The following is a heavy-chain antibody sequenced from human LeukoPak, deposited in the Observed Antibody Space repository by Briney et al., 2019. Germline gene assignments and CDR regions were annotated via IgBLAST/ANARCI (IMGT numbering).Heavy chain of an antibody. CDR3: TRHPHYYDSSGYYSS. CDR1: GFTFSGSA. J-gene: IGHJ4*02. V-gene: IGHV3-73*01. Sequence: GGSLRLSCAASGFTFSGSAMHWVRQASGKGLEWVGCIRSKANSYATAYAASVKGRSTISRDDSKNTAYLQMNSLKTEDTAVYYCTRHPHYYDSSGYYSSWGQGTLVTVSS. CDR2: IRSKANSYAT. D-gene: IGHD3-22*01.